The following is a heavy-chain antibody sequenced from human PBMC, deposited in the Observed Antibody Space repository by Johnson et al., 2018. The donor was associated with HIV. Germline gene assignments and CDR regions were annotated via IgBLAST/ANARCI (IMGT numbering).Heavy chain of an antibody. J-gene: IGHJ3*02. Sequence: VQLVESGGGLVQPGGSLRLSCAASGFTFSSYAMSWVRQAPGKGLEWVSAISGSGGSTYYADSVKCRFTIPRDNSKDTLFLQMDSLRPEDTAVYYCANLLFLQWLAPDDGFDIWGQGTMVTVSS. CDR2: ISGSGGST. CDR3: ANLLFLQWLAPDDGFDI. D-gene: IGHD3-3*01. V-gene: IGHV3-23*04. CDR1: GFTFSSYA.